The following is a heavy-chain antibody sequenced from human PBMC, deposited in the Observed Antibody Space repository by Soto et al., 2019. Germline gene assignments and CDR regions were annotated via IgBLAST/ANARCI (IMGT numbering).Heavy chain of an antibody. CDR3: ARASPRGRYFDWLIFPLGH. J-gene: IGHJ4*02. Sequence: PGGSLRLSCAVSGFTFITYSMNWVRQAPEKGLEWVSYISSSGSTIYYADSVKGRFTISRDTAKNSLYLQMNSLRAEDTALYFCARASPRGRYFDWLIFPLGHWGQGTLVTVSS. V-gene: IGHV3-48*04. CDR2: ISSSGSTI. D-gene: IGHD3-9*01. CDR1: GFTFITYS.